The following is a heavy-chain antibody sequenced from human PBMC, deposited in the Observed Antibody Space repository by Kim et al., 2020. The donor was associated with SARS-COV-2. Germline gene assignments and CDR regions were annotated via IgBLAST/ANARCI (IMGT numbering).Heavy chain of an antibody. CDR2: T. V-gene: IGHV1-18*01. D-gene: IGHD3-10*01. J-gene: IGHJ4*02. Sequence: THYAQNFQGRVTLTTDTSTNPAYMELRSLNSDDTAVYYCARDRGINRFDCWGQGTLVTVSS. CDR3: ARDRGINRFDC.